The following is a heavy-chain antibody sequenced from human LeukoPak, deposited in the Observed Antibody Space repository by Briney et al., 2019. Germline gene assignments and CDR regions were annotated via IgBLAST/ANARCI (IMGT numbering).Heavy chain of an antibody. D-gene: IGHD6-13*01. V-gene: IGHV4-59*01. Sequence: KPSETLSLTCSVSGGSISSYYWSWIRQPPGKGLEWIGYFYYIESTNYNPSLKSRVTISVDTSKNQFSLKLRSVTAADTAVYYCARGAGYSTTSFDYWGQGTLVTVSS. J-gene: IGHJ4*02. CDR2: FYYIEST. CDR3: ARGAGYSTTSFDY. CDR1: GGSISSYY.